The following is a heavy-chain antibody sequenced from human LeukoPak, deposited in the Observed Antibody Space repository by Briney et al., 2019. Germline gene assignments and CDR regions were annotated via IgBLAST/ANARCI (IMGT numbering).Heavy chain of an antibody. D-gene: IGHD3-10*01. CDR3: AKFGLAGSGRYHDAFDI. V-gene: IGHV4-4*07. CDR1: GGSISSYY. CDR2: IYTSGST. J-gene: IGHJ3*02. Sequence: SETLSLTRTVSGGSISSYYWSWIRQPAGKGLEWIGRIYTSGSTNYNPSLKSRVTMSVDTSKNQFSLKLSSVTAADTAVYYCAKFGLAGSGRYHDAFDIWGQGTMVTVSS.